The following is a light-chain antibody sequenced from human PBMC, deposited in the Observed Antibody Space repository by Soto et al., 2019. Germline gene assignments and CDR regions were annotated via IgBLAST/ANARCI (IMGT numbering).Light chain of an antibody. J-gene: IGKJ3*01. CDR1: QTVGSN. CDR2: GAS. CDR3: QQYNDWPPFT. V-gene: IGKV3-15*01. Sequence: EIVMTQSPATLSVSPGERATLSCRASQTVGSNLAWYQQKPGQPPRLLIHGASTRAAGIPARFSGSGSGTEFTLTISSLQSEDFAVYYCQQYNDWPPFTVGPGTRVDIK.